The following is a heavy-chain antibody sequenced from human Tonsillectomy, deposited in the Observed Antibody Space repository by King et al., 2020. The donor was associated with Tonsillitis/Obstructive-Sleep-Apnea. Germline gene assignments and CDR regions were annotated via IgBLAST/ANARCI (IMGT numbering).Heavy chain of an antibody. CDR1: GVSISRYA. D-gene: IGHD1-26*01. CDR2: NEHSGST. Sequence: VQLQESCPGLVKPSETLSLTCPVSGVSISRYACTWIRPPPGKGLEWIGKNEHSGSTYYKPALKSRVSMYLDRSQNQVSLKLSRMTAADTAVYYCARVLVGGSSATFDYWGQGTLVTVSS. V-gene: IGHV4-59*01. J-gene: IGHJ4*02. CDR3: ARVLVGGSSATFDY.